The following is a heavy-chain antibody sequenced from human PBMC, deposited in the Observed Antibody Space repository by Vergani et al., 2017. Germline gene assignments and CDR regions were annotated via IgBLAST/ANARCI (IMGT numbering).Heavy chain of an antibody. D-gene: IGHD1/OR15-1a*01. Sequence: EVQLVESGGGLVKPGGSLRLSCAASGFTFSSFSMNWVRQAPGKGLEWLSSISNSSTYIQYADSVKGRFTVSRDNAKNALYLQLHGLRAEDTAVYYCSSEWSPIEHTSDFWGQGTLVTVSS. J-gene: IGHJ4*02. V-gene: IGHV3-21*06. CDR1: GFTFSSFS. CDR2: ISNSSTYI. CDR3: SSEWSPIEHTSDF.